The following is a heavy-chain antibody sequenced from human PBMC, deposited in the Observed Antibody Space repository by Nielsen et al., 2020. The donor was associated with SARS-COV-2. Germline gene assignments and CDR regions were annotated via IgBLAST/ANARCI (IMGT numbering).Heavy chain of an antibody. CDR2: INAGNGNT. CDR1: GYTFTTNA. V-gene: IGHV1-3*01. CDR3: ARAIETGYSYGVIGMDV. Sequence: ASVKVSCKSSGYTFTTNAIHWVRQAPGQWLEWMGWINAGNGNTKYSQKFQGRVTITRDTSASTAYMELSSLRSEDTAVYYCARAIETGYSYGVIGMDVWGQGTTVTVSS. J-gene: IGHJ6*02. D-gene: IGHD5-18*01.